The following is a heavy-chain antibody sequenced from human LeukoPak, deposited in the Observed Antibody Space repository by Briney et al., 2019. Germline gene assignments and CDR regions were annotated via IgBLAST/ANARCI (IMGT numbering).Heavy chain of an antibody. Sequence: GRSLRLSCAASGFTFSSYAIHWVRQAPGKGLEWVAVISNDGSNEYYADSVKGRFTISRDNSKNTLYLEMNSLRLEDTAVYYCASGYCSSTNCLDYWGQGTLVTVSS. J-gene: IGHJ4*02. CDR2: ISNDGSNE. V-gene: IGHV3-30-3*01. CDR3: ASGYCSSTNCLDY. D-gene: IGHD2-2*01. CDR1: GFTFSSYA.